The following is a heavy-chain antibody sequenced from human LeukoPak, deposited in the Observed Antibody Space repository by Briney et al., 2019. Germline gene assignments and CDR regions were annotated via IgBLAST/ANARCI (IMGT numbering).Heavy chain of an antibody. J-gene: IGHJ3*02. Sequence: SETLSLTCTVSGGSISSSSYYWGWIRQPPGKGLEWIGSIYYSGSTYYNPSLKSRVTISVDTSKNQFSLKLSSVTAADTAVYSWARHGVIVGFIDVFDIWGKGTMVTVSS. CDR3: ARHGVIVGFIDVFDI. V-gene: IGHV4-39*01. CDR1: GGSISSSSYY. D-gene: IGHD3-22*01. CDR2: IYYSGST.